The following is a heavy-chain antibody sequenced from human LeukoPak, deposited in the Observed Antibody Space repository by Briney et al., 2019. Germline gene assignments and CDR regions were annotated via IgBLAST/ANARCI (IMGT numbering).Heavy chain of an antibody. CDR3: AKDRETTASGTFDN. D-gene: IGHD6-13*01. V-gene: IGHV3-74*01. CDR2: INSDGSTI. J-gene: IGHJ4*02. Sequence: GGSLRLSCAASGFTFSSYWMHWVRQAPGKGLVWVSRINSDGSTITYGDSVKGRFTISRDNAKNTLYLQMNSLRAEDTAVYYCAKDRETTASGTFDNWGQGTLVTVSS. CDR1: GFTFSSYW.